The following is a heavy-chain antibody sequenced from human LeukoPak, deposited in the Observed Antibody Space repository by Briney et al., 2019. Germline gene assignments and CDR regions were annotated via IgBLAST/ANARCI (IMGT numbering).Heavy chain of an antibody. Sequence: ASVKVSCKASGGTFSSYAISWVRQAPGQGHEWMGGIIPIFGTANYAQKFQGRVTITTDESTSTAYMELSSLRSEDTAVYYCARVWAVARREDWFDPWGQGTLVTVSS. D-gene: IGHD6-19*01. CDR2: IIPIFGTA. J-gene: IGHJ5*02. CDR1: GGTFSSYA. CDR3: ARVWAVARREDWFDP. V-gene: IGHV1-69*05.